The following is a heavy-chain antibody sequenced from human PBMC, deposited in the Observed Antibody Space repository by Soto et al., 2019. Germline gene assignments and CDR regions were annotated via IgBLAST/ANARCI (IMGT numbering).Heavy chain of an antibody. Sequence: QIHLVQSGAEVKKPGASVRVSCKTSGYSYRIYAITWVRQAPGQGLELMGWISTYNHDTRYAQRFQGRLSMATDPSTSTAYMELRSLTSDDTAVYYCARHPSNTSGDKLYLDYWGQGNLVTVSA. J-gene: IGHJ4*02. CDR1: GYSYRIYA. D-gene: IGHD3-22*01. CDR3: ARHPSNTSGDKLYLDY. V-gene: IGHV1-18*01. CDR2: ISTYNHDT.